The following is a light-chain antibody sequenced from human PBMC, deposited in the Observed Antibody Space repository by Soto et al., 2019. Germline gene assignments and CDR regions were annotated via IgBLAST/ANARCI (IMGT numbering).Light chain of an antibody. J-gene: IGLJ1*01. CDR2: VND. Sequence: QSVLTQPPSASGTPGQRVTISCFGGSSNMGNNTVGWYQQLPGAAPKVLIYVNDKRPSGVPDRFSGPNSGTSASLAISGLQSEDEADYYCVAWDDNLDAHVFGTGTKLTVL. CDR1: SSNMGNNT. CDR3: VAWDDNLDAHV. V-gene: IGLV1-44*01.